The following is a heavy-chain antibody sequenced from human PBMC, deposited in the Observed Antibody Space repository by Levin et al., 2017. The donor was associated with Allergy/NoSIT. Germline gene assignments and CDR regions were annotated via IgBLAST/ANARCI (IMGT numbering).Heavy chain of an antibody. CDR1: GFTFSNYG. CDR3: AKEGTSYDFLTGSPIDY. CDR2: ISYDGSNE. V-gene: IGHV3-30*18. Sequence: PGGSLRLSCAASGFTFSNYGMHWVRQAPGKGLEWVAVISYDGSNEYYADSVKGRFTISRDNSKNTLYLQMNSLRAEDTAVCYCAKEGTSYDFLTGSPIDYWGRGTLVTVSS. J-gene: IGHJ4*02. D-gene: IGHD3-9*01.